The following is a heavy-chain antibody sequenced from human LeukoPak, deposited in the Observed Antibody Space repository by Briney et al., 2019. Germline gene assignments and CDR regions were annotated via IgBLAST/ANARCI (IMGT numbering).Heavy chain of an antibody. CDR1: GYTFTSYG. D-gene: IGHD4-23*01. Sequence: GASVKVSCKASGYTFTSYGISWVRQAPGQGLEWMGWISAYNGNTNYAQKLQGRVTMTTDTSTSTAYMELRSLRSDDTAVYYCAREAGSTPDYYYGMDVWAKGPRSPSP. J-gene: IGHJ6*02. V-gene: IGHV1-18*01. CDR3: AREAGSTPDYYYGMDV. CDR2: ISAYNGNT.